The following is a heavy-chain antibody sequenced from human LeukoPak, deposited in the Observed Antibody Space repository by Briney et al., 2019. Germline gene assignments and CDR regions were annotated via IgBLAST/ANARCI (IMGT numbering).Heavy chain of an antibody. CDR2: ISGSGGST. CDR1: GFTFSSYA. D-gene: IGHD6-6*01. V-gene: IGHV3-23*01. J-gene: IGHJ4*02. CDR3: ARASIAARRRGYYFDY. Sequence: GGSLRLSCAASGFTFSSYAMSWVRQAPGKGLEWVSAISGSGGSTYYADSVKGRFTISRDNSKNTLYLQMNSLRSEDTAVYYCARASIAARRRGYYFDYWGQGTLVTVSS.